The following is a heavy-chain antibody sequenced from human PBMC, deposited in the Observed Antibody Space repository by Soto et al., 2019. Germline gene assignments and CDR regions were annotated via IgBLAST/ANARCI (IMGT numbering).Heavy chain of an antibody. CDR1: GFTFSSYG. CDR3: AREGRCSGGSCYSSLYYYYYGMDV. CDR2: IWYDGSNK. V-gene: IGHV3-33*01. Sequence: GGSLRLSCAASGFTFSSYGMHWVRQAPGKGLEWVAVIWYDGSNKYYADSVKGRFTISRDNSKNTLYLQMNSLRAEDTAVYYCAREGRCSGGSCYSSLYYYYYGMDVWGQGTTVTVSS. D-gene: IGHD2-15*01. J-gene: IGHJ6*02.